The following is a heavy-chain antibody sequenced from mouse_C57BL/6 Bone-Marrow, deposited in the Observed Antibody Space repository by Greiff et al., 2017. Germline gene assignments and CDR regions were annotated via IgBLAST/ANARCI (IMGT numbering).Heavy chain of an antibody. CDR1: GYTFTSYT. V-gene: IGHV1-4*01. CDR2: INPSSGYT. D-gene: IGHD1-1*01. Sequence: VQVVESGAELARPGASVKMSCKASGYTFTSYTMHWVKQRPGQGLEWIGYINPSSGYTKYNQKFKDKATLTADKSSSTAYMQLSSLTSEDSAVYYCAKEALLLRAGAMDYWGQGTSVTVSS. J-gene: IGHJ4*01. CDR3: AKEALLLRAGAMDY.